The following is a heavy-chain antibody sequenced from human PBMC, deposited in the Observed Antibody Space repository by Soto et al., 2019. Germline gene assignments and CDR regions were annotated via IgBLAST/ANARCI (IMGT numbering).Heavy chain of an antibody. CDR2: ISGYNGNF. J-gene: IGHJ4*02. Sequence: RASVKVSCKASGYNFNSYGVAWVRQAPGQGLEWMGWISGYNGNFMYAEKVEERVTMTTSTAYMELRSLRSDDTAVYFCAREVDIVPTPGGDYWGQGTLVTVSS. D-gene: IGHD5-12*01. CDR1: GYNFNSYG. CDR3: AREVDIVPTPGGDY. V-gene: IGHV1-18*04.